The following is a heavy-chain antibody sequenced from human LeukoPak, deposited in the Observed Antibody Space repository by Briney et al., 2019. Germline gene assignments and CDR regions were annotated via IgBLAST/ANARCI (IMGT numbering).Heavy chain of an antibody. CDR2: IYHSGST. V-gene: IGHV4-30-2*01. CDR1: GGSISSGGYS. Sequence: RTSETLSLTCAVSGGSISSGGYSWSWIRQPPGKGLEWIGYIYHSGSTYYNPSLKSRVTISVDTSKNQFSLKLSSVTAADTAVYYCARNCASEAAAGITNFDYWGQGTLVTVSS. J-gene: IGHJ4*02. CDR3: ARNCASEAAAGITNFDY. D-gene: IGHD6-13*01.